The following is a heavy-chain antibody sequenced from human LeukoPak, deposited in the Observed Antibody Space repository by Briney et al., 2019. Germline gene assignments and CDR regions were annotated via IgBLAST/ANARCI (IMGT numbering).Heavy chain of an antibody. D-gene: IGHD3-10*01. CDR1: GYSISSGYY. CDR3: AKTRGSGPFDY. V-gene: IGHV3-23*01. J-gene: IGHJ4*02. Sequence: ETLSLTCTVSGYSISSGYYWGWIRQPPGKGLEWVSAISGSGGSTYYADSVKGRFTISRDNSKNTLYLQMNNLRAEDTAVYYCAKTRGSGPFDYWGQGTLVTVSS. CDR2: ISGSGGST.